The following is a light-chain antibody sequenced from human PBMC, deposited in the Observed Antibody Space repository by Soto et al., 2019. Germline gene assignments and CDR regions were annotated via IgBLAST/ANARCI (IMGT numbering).Light chain of an antibody. J-gene: IGKJ1*01. V-gene: IGKV1-12*01. CDR3: QQGNGFPRT. CDR2: AAS. Sequence: DIQVTQSPSSVSASVGDRVTITCRASQGLNSWLTWYQQKPGRAPKLLIYAASNLQSGVPSRFSGSGSGTEFALTISSLQPEDVPTYYCQQGNGFPRTFGQGTKVEIK. CDR1: QGLNSW.